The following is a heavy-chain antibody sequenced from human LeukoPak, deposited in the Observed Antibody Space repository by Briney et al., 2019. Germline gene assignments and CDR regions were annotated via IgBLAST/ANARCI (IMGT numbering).Heavy chain of an antibody. V-gene: IGHV3-30*18. Sequence: PGGSLRLSCAASGFTFRSYGTHWVSQDPGKGLEWVAVISSDGSNKYYADSVKGRFTISRDNSKNTLYLQVNSLRAEDTAVYYCAKSIPGDAFDIWGQGTMVTVSS. J-gene: IGHJ3*02. CDR2: ISSDGSNK. D-gene: IGHD2-2*02. CDR3: AKSIPGDAFDI. CDR1: GFTFRSYG.